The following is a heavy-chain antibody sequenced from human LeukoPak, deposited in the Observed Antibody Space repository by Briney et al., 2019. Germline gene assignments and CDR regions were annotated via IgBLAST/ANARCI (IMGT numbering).Heavy chain of an antibody. D-gene: IGHD3-3*01. CDR3: ARHDTMFGNNWFDP. Sequence: SETLSLTCTVSGGSISSYYWSWVRQPAGKGLEWIGRIYTSGSTNYNPSLKSRVTMSVDTSKNQFSLKLSSVTAADTAVYYCARHDTMFGNNWFDPWGQGTLVTVSS. V-gene: IGHV4-4*07. CDR1: GGSISSYY. CDR2: IYTSGST. J-gene: IGHJ5*02.